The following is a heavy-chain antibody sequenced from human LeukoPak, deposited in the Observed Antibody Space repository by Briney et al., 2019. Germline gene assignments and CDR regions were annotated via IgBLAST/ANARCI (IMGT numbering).Heavy chain of an antibody. J-gene: IGHJ5*02. CDR1: GFTFSSYA. CDR2: ISRSGTNS. V-gene: IGHV3-23*01. CDR3: ARGEIAAAGTDWFDP. D-gene: IGHD6-13*01. Sequence: PGGSLRLSCAASGFTFSSYAMSWVRQAPGEGLEWVSGISRSGTNSYYADSVKGRFTISRDNSKNTLYLQMNSLRAEDTAVYYCARGEIAAAGTDWFDPWGQGTLVTVSS.